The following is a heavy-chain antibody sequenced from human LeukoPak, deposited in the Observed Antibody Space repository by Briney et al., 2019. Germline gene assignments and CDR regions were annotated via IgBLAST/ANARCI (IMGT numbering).Heavy chain of an antibody. CDR3: ARWDDNVWGSYRYSFDY. CDR1: GGSFSGYY. V-gene: IGHV4-34*01. CDR2: INHSGST. D-gene: IGHD3-16*02. Sequence: SETLSLTCAVYGGSFSGYYWSWIRQPPGKGLEWIGEINHSGSTNYNPSLKSRVTISVDTSKNQFSLKLSSVTAADTAVYYCARWDDNVWGSYRYSFDYWGQGTLVTVSS. J-gene: IGHJ4*02.